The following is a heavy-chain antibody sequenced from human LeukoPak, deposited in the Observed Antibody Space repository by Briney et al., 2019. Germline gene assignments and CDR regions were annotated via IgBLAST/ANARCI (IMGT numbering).Heavy chain of an antibody. J-gene: IGHJ6*02. CDR1: GGSISSHY. Sequence: SETLSLTCTVSGGSISSHYWSWIRQPPGKGLEWIGYIYTSGSTNYNPSLKSRVTISVDTSKNQFSLKLSSVTAADTAVYYCARDQLNYGMDVWGQGTMVTVSS. V-gene: IGHV4-4*09. CDR3: ARDQLNYGMDV. CDR2: IYTSGST. D-gene: IGHD2-2*01.